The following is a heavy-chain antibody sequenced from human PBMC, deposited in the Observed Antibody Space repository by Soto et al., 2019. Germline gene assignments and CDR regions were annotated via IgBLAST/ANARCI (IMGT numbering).Heavy chain of an antibody. V-gene: IGHV1-3*01. CDR2: INAGNGNT. Sequence: ASVKVSCKASGYTFTSYAMHWVRQAPGQRLEWMGWINAGNGNTKYSQKFQGRVTITRDTSASTAYMELSSLRSEDTAVHYCARLRPWRGGYGMDVWGQGTTVTVSS. CDR1: GYTFTSYA. D-gene: IGHD3-3*01. J-gene: IGHJ6*02. CDR3: ARLRPWRGGYGMDV.